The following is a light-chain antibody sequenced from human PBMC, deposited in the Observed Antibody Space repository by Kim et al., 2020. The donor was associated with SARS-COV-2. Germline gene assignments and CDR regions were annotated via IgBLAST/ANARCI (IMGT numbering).Light chain of an antibody. CDR1: NIGSKS. CDR3: PVWASSSDHPV. V-gene: IGLV3-21*04. J-gene: IGLJ3*02. CDR2: YDS. Sequence: SYELTQPPSVSVAPGKTARITCGGNNIGSKSVHWYQQKPGQAPVLVIYYDSDRPSGIPERFSGSNSGNTATLTISRVEAGDEADYSCPVWASSSDHPVFG.